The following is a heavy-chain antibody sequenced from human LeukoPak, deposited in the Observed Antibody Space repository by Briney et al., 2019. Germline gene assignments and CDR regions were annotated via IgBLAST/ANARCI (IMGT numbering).Heavy chain of an antibody. V-gene: IGHV4-34*01. CDR1: GGSFSGYY. CDR2: INHSGST. J-gene: IGHJ5*02. CDR3: AGGRLHLRVGP. D-gene: IGHD5-24*01. Sequence: SETLSLTCAVYGGSFSGYYWSWIRQPPGKGLEWIGEINHSGSTNYNPSLKSRVTISVDTSKNQFPLKLSSVTAADTAVYYCAGGRLHLRVGPWGQGNLVTASP.